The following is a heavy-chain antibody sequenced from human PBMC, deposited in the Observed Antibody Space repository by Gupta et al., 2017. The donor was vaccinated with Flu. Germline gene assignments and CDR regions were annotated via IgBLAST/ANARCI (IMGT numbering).Heavy chain of an antibody. Sequence: TFTNFAMNWVRQAPGKGLEWVSTISGSGDTTYYADSVKGRFTISRDNSKNTLYLQMNSLRAEDTAVFYCAKSLPGGIFGVVIIPDYWGQGTLVTVSS. CDR2: ISGSGDTT. CDR1: TFTNFA. CDR3: AKSLPGGIFGVVIIPDY. D-gene: IGHD3-3*01. J-gene: IGHJ4*02. V-gene: IGHV3-23*01.